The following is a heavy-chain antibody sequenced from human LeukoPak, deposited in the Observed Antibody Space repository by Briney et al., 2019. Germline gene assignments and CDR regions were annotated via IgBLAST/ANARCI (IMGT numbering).Heavy chain of an antibody. J-gene: IGHJ4*02. CDR2: ISSSGSTI. D-gene: IGHD3-22*01. CDR1: GFTFSSYS. V-gene: IGHV3-48*04. CDR3: ARDAEVGYFDSSNYDY. Sequence: GGSLRLSCAASGFTFSSYSMNWVRQAPGKGLEWVSYISSSGSTIYYADSVKGRFTISRDNAKNSLYLQMNSLRAEDTAVYYCARDAEVGYFDSSNYDYWGQGTLVTVSS.